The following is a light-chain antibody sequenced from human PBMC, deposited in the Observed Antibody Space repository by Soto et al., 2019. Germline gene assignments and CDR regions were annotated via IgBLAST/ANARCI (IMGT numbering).Light chain of an antibody. CDR1: QSVTSNY. CDR2: GAS. V-gene: IGKV3-20*01. CDR3: QQSGSSPRT. J-gene: IGKJ1*01. Sequence: EIVVTQSPGTLSLSPGERATLSYRTSQSVTSNYLAWYQQKPGQAPRLLIYGASRRATGIPDRLSGSGSGTDFTLTIASLEPDDFAVYYCQQSGSSPRTFGQGTKVEFK.